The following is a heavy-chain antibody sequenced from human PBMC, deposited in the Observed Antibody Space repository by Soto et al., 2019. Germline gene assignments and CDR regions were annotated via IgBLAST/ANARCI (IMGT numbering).Heavy chain of an antibody. CDR2: ISAYNGNT. CDR1: AYTLTRYG. D-gene: IGHD1-20*01. J-gene: IGHJ6*02. V-gene: IGHV1-18*01. Sequence: SVKIASKAPAYTLTRYGISLVRQAPGQGLEWMGWISAYNGNTNYAQKLQGRVTMTTATSKSTAYMELRSLRSDDTAVYYCARVRINGMDVWGQGTTVTAS. CDR3: ARVRINGMDV.